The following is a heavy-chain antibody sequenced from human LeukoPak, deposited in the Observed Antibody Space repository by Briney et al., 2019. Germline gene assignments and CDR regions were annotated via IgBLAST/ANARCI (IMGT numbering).Heavy chain of an antibody. D-gene: IGHD1-26*01. J-gene: IGHJ4*02. Sequence: GGSLRLSCAASGFTFNSYDMHWVRQAPGKGLEWVSAISGSTGSTYYADSVKGRFTISRDNSKNTLYLQMKSLRAEDTAVYYCAKDGERGSYSYFDYWGQGTLVTVSS. CDR1: GFTFNSYD. V-gene: IGHV3-23*01. CDR3: AKDGERGSYSYFDY. CDR2: ISGSTGST.